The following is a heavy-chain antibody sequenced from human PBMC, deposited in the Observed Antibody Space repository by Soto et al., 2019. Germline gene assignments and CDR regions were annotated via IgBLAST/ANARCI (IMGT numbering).Heavy chain of an antibody. CDR1: GGSISSGGYY. J-gene: IGHJ6*02. CDR3: ARGKRYCSGGSCYSSYYYGMDV. CDR2: IYYSGST. V-gene: IGHV4-31*03. Sequence: PSETLSLTCTVSGGSISSGGYYWSWIRQHPWKGLEWIGYIYYSGSTYYNPSLKSRVTISVDTSKNQFSLKLSSVTAADTAVYYCARGKRYCSGGSCYSSYYYGMDVWGQGTTVTVSS. D-gene: IGHD2-15*01.